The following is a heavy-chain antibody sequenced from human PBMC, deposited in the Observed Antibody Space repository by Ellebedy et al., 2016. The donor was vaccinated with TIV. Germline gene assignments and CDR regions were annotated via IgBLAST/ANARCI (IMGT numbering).Heavy chain of an antibody. CDR2: LFSTGST. CDR1: GGPFRSSY. J-gene: IGHJ4*02. Sequence: MPSETLSLTCTVSGGPFRSSYWTWILQPAGNGLEWMCRLFSTGSTHYNPSLKSRLTLSVDMSENQFSLKLSSVTAADTAVYYCARDSDSNGWIDSWGQGTLVTVSS. D-gene: IGHD6-19*01. V-gene: IGHV4-4*07. CDR3: ARDSDSNGWIDS.